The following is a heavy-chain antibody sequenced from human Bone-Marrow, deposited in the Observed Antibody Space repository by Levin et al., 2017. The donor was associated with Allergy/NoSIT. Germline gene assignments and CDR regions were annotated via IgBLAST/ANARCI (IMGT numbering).Heavy chain of an antibody. CDR1: GASINSYY. Sequence: PSETLSLTCTVSGASINSYYWSWIRQPPGKGLEWIGYIYYSGTTYYNPSLKSRVTISVDTSKNQFSLRMSSVTAADTAVYYCAGVTYGDYVRSGYWGQGTLVTASS. V-gene: IGHV4-59*08. D-gene: IGHD4-17*01. CDR3: AGVTYGDYVRSGY. CDR2: IYYSGTT. J-gene: IGHJ4*02.